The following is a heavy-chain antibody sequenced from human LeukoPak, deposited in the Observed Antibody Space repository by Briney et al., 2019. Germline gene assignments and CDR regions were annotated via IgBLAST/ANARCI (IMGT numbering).Heavy chain of an antibody. J-gene: IGHJ4*02. D-gene: IGHD3-3*01. CDR2: ISYDGSNK. CDR1: GFTFSSYG. Sequence: GGSLRLSCAASGFTFSSYGMHWVRQAPGKGLEWVAVISYDGSNKYYADSVKGRFTISRDNSKNTPYLQMNSLRAEDTAVYYCAREREVTIFGVVNRWDDWGQGTLVTVSS. CDR3: AREREVTIFGVVNRWDD. V-gene: IGHV3-30*03.